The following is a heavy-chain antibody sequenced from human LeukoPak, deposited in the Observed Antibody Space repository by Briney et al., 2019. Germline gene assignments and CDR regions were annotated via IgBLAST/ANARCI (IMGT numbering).Heavy chain of an antibody. CDR2: IYPDDSDT. V-gene: IGHV5-51*01. D-gene: IGHD2-2*01. J-gene: IGHJ4*02. CDR1: GYSFTNYW. CDR3: AIGGDSSTSCYRCFNY. Sequence: TGESLKISCEGSGYSFTNYWIGWVRQMPGKGLEGMGVIYPDDSDTRYSPSFQGQVTISADKSIGTAYLQWSSLKASDTAMYYCAIGGDSSTSCYRCFNYWGQGTLVTVSS.